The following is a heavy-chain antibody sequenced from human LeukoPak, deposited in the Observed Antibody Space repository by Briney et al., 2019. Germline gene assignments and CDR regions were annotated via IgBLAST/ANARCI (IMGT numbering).Heavy chain of an antibody. CDR3: ATVSDYGGYFDY. D-gene: IGHD4-23*01. J-gene: IGHJ4*02. CDR1: GVSFSRYA. V-gene: IGHV3-23*01. Sequence: GSLRLSCAASGVSFSRYAMSWVCQAPGNWLEWASAISGSGGSTYYSDSGKGRFTISRDNYKNTLYLQMISLRAEDTAVYYCATVSDYGGYFDYWGQGTLVTVSA. CDR2: ISGSGGST.